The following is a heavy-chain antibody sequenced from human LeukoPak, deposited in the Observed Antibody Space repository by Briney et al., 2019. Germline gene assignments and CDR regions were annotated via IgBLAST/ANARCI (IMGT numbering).Heavy chain of an antibody. D-gene: IGHD1-26*01. CDR2: ISDSGSTT. J-gene: IGHJ4*02. V-gene: IGHV3-23*01. CDR1: GFTFSSYA. CDR3: AKIRDNWWYTGSYGDY. Sequence: GGSLRLSCAASGFTFSSYAMSWVRQAPGMRLEWVSSISDSGSTTYYADSVKGRFTISRDNSKNTLYLQMNSLRAEDTAIYYCAKIRDNWWYTGSYGDYWGQGTLVTVSS.